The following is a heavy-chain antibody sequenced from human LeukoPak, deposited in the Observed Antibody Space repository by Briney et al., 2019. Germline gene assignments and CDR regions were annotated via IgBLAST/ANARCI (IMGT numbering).Heavy chain of an antibody. V-gene: IGHV3-23*01. CDR3: ATLVDDFWSGYLFY. J-gene: IGHJ4*02. CDR1: GFTFSSYA. D-gene: IGHD3-3*01. Sequence: GGSLRLSCAASGFTFSSYAMSWVRQAPGKGLEWVSAISGSGGSAYYADSVKGRFTISRDNSKNTLYLQMNSPRAEDTAVYYCATLVDDFWSGYLFYWGQGTLVTVSS. CDR2: ISGSGGSA.